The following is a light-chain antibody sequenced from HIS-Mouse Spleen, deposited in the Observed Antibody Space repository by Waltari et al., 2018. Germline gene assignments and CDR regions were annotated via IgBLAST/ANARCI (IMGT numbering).Light chain of an antibody. CDR2: EVS. V-gene: IGLV2-18*01. CDR1: SSDFGSYNR. CDR3: SLYTSSSTLV. J-gene: IGLJ1*01. Sequence: QSALTQPPSVSGSPGQSVTISCTGTSSDFGSYNRFPWYQQPPGTAPKLMIYEVSNRPSGVPDRFSGSKSGNTASLTISGLQAEDEADYYCSLYTSSSTLVFGTGTKVTVL.